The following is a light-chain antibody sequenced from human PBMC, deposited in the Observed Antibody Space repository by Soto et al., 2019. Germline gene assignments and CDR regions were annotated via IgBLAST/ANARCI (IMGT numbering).Light chain of an antibody. CDR3: NSFTTSSTLV. Sequence: SVLTQPASVSGSPGQSITLSCTGTSSDVGAYNYVSWYQHHPGKAPKLMIYDVSNRPSGVSNRFSGSKSGNTASLTISGLQAEDEADYYCNSFTTSSTLVFGGGTQLTVL. CDR1: SSDVGAYNY. CDR2: DVS. J-gene: IGLJ2*01. V-gene: IGLV2-14*03.